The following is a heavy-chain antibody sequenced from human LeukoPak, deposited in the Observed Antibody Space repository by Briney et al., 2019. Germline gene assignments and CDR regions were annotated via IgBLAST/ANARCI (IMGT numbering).Heavy chain of an antibody. CDR1: GGSISSYY. J-gene: IGHJ6*03. CDR2: IYTSGST. Sequence: SETLSLTCTVSGGSISSYYWSWIRQPAGKGVEWIGRIYTSGSTNYNPSLKSRVTISVDTSKNQFSLKLSSVTAADTAVYYCARGRSSMVRGYYYYYMDVWGKGTTVTISS. V-gene: IGHV4-4*07. D-gene: IGHD3-10*01. CDR3: ARGRSSMVRGYYYYYMDV.